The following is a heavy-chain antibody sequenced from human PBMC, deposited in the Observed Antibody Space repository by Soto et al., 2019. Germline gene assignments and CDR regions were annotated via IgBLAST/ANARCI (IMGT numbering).Heavy chain of an antibody. D-gene: IGHD3-16*01. Sequence: PGQSLRISCKGSEYSFTNYLIAWVRPLPGKGLEWMGIIYPGDSDTRYSPSFQGQVTISADKSISTAYLQWSSLKASDTAMYYCESSPYEYRYYYGMDVWGEGTTVTVSS. CDR1: EYSFTNYL. CDR2: IYPGDSDT. CDR3: ESSPYEYRYYYGMDV. J-gene: IGHJ6*02. V-gene: IGHV5-51*01.